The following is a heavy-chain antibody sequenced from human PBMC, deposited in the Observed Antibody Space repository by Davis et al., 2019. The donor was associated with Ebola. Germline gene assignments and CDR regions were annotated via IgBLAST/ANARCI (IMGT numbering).Heavy chain of an antibody. J-gene: IGHJ5*02. Sequence: SETLSLTCTVSGGSISSGDYYWSWIRQPPGKGLEWIGYIYYSGSTYYNPSLKSRVTISVDTSKNQFSLKLSSVTAADTAVYYCARGKGYTAANWFDPWGQGTLVTVSS. CDR3: ARGKGYTAANWFDP. D-gene: IGHD5-24*01. CDR1: GGSISSGDYY. V-gene: IGHV4-30-4*01. CDR2: IYYSGST.